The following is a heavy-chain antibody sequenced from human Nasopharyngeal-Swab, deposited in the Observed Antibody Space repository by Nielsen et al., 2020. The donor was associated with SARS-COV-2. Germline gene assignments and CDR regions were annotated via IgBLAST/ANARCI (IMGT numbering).Heavy chain of an antibody. J-gene: IGHJ6*02. Sequence: GESLKISCATSGFTFSPYTMTWVRQAPGKGLQWISYITSGNSVQYADSVRGRFTISRDNAKNSLYLQMNSLRAEDTAVYYCARGVMVQGVNGYYYGMDVWGQGTTVTVSS. CDR1: GFTFSPYT. D-gene: IGHD3-10*01. V-gene: IGHV3-48*04. CDR2: ITSGNSV. CDR3: ARGVMVQGVNGYYYGMDV.